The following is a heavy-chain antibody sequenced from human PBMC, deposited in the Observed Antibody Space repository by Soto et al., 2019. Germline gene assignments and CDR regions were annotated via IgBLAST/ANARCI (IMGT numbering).Heavy chain of an antibody. CDR3: ASSGYDSSGPIDY. CDR2: IIPIFGTA. Sequence: QVQLVQSGAEVKKPGSSVKVSCKASGGTFSSYAISWVRQAPGQGLEWMGGIIPIFGTANYAQEFQGRVTIRADESTSTAYMELRSLRSEDTAVYYCASSGYDSSGPIDYWGQGTLVTVSS. V-gene: IGHV1-69*01. D-gene: IGHD3-22*01. J-gene: IGHJ4*02. CDR1: GGTFSSYA.